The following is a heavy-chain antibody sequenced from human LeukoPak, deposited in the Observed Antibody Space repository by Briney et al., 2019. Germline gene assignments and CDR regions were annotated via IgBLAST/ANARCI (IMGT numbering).Heavy chain of an antibody. D-gene: IGHD6-13*01. Sequence: GGSLRLSCTASGFTFGDYAMSWVRQAPGKGLEWVGFIRSKAYGGTTEYAASVKGRFTISRDDSKSIAYLQMNSLKTGDTAVYYCTRGGSSWYWLDYWGQGTLVTVSS. CDR1: GFTFGDYA. J-gene: IGHJ4*02. CDR3: TRGGSSWYWLDY. V-gene: IGHV3-49*04. CDR2: IRSKAYGGTT.